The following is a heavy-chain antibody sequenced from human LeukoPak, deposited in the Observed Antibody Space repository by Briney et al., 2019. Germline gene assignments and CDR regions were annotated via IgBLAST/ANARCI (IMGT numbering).Heavy chain of an antibody. Sequence: SQTLSLTCTVSGGSISSGDYYWSWIRQPPGKGLEWIGYIYYSGSTYYNPSLKSRVTISVDTSKNQFSLKLSSVTAADTAVYYCARDVKVDCSSTSCAENYYYYYGMDVWGQGTTVTVSS. CDR2: IYYSGST. D-gene: IGHD2-2*01. J-gene: IGHJ6*02. V-gene: IGHV4-30-4*01. CDR1: GGSISSGDYY. CDR3: ARDVKVDCSSTSCAENYYYYYGMDV.